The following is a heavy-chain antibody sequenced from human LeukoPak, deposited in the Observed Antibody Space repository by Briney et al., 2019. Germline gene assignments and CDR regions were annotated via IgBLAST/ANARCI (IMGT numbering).Heavy chain of an antibody. V-gene: IGHV3-30*04. CDR1: GFTFRTSG. CDR2: MSSDGIKT. CDR3: AKDHAGSGRAFEY. Sequence: PGTSLRLSCATSGFTFRTSGVHWVRQAPGMGLEWVALMSSDGIKTYYADSVKGRFTVSRDSSKDILYLQTNSLRADDTAMYYCAKDHAGSGRAFEYWGQGTLVTVSS. J-gene: IGHJ4*02. D-gene: IGHD3-10*01.